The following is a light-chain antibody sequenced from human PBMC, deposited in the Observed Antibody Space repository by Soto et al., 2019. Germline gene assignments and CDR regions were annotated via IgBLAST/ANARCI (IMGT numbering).Light chain of an antibody. V-gene: IGKV1-39*01. CDR2: ATS. CDR3: QQGYSSRWT. CDR1: QNIRSY. Sequence: DIQMTQSPSSLSASVGDRVTITCRASQNIRSYLNWYQEKPGKAAQLLIYATSSLQTGVPSRFSASGSGTDFSLVISDQQTADSATYYCQQGYSSRWTSGRGTKVEI. J-gene: IGKJ1*01.